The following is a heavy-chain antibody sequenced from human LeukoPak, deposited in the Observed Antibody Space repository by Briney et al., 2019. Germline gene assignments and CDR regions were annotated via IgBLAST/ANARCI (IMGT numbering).Heavy chain of an antibody. CDR3: ARGDYYAEGGRNWFDP. V-gene: IGHV4-4*07. CDR1: GGSMSDYY. J-gene: IGHJ5*02. D-gene: IGHD4-17*01. Sequence: SETLSLTCTVSGGSMSDYYWSFIRQSAGTGLEWLGRIHTSGTTWYNPSLKSRVTLSVDASKNQFSLGLTSVTAADTAVYYCARGDYYAEGGRNWFDPWGQGTLVTVSS. CDR2: IHTSGTT.